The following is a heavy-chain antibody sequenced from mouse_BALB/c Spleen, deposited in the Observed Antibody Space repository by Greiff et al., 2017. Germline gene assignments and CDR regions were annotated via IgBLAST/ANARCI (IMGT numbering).Heavy chain of an antibody. J-gene: IGHJ3*01. V-gene: IGHV5-6*01. CDR2: ISSGGSYT. CDR1: GFTFSSYG. Sequence: EVQRVESGGDLVKPGGSLKLSCAASGFTFSSYGMSWVRQTPDKRLEWVATISSGGSYTYYPDSVKGRFTISRDNAKNTLYLQMSSLKSEDTAMYYCARQSGPYGNECAYGGRGTLVTVSA. CDR3: ARQSGPYGNECAY. D-gene: IGHD2-1*01.